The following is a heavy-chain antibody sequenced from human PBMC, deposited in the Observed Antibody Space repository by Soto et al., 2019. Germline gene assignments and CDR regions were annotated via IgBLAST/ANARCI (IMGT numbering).Heavy chain of an antibody. CDR2: IYHSGST. D-gene: IGHD3-16*01. Sequence: SETLSLTCTVSGGSISSYYWSWIRQPPGKGLEWIGDIYHSGSTNYNPSLKSRVTISVDTSKNQFSLTLNSVTAADTAVYYCGRALRGFSAFDIWGQGTMVTVSS. V-gene: IGHV4-59*12. CDR3: GRALRGFSAFDI. CDR1: GGSISSYY. J-gene: IGHJ3*02.